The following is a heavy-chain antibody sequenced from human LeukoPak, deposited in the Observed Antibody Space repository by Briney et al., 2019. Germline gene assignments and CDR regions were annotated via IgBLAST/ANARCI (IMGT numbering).Heavy chain of an antibody. J-gene: IGHJ4*02. V-gene: IGHV4-59*08. CDR3: ARFTRYDGGGYYLDY. Sequence: SETLSLTCTVSGGSISSYWWSWVRQPPGKGLEWIGHIFHSGSTTYNASLRSRVTISVDTSKNQFSLNLNSVTAADTALYYCARFTRYDGGGYYLDYWGQGTLVTVSS. CDR2: IFHSGST. CDR1: GGSISSYW. D-gene: IGHD3-22*01.